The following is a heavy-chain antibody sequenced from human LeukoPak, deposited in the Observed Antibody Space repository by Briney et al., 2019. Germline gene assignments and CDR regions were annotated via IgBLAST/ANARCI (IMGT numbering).Heavy chain of an antibody. CDR2: LSDGGAST. CDR1: GFIFSRNA. J-gene: IGHJ4*02. V-gene: IGHV3-23*01. Sequence: GGSLRLSCAASGFIFSRNAMSWVRQGPGKGLEWVSGLSDGGASTDYADSVKGRFTISSDDSKDTLYLQMNSLRADDTAVYYCAKLNGYSIYDSFDYWGQGTLVTVSS. D-gene: IGHD5/OR15-5a*01. CDR3: AKLNGYSIYDSFDY.